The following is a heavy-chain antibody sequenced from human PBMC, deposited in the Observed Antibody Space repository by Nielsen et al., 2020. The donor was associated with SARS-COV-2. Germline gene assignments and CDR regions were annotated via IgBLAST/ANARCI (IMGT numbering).Heavy chain of an antibody. V-gene: IGHV5-51*01. CDR1: GYSFTSYW. CDR3: ARAYCSSTSCYIIGWFDP. J-gene: IGHJ5*02. Sequence: GESLKISCKGSGYSFTSYWIGWVRQMPGKGLEWMGIIYPGDSDTRYSPSFQGQVTISADKSISTAYLQWSSLKASDTAMYYCARAYCSSTSCYIIGWFDPWGQGTLVTVSS. D-gene: IGHD2-2*02. CDR2: IYPGDSDT.